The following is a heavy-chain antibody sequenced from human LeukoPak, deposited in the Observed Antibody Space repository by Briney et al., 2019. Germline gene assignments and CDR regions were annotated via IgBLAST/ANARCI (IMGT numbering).Heavy chain of an antibody. J-gene: IGHJ4*02. CDR3: ARDYYDSSGYYYFDY. CDR2: ITSSSSYI. Sequence: GGSLRLSCAASGFTFSSYSMNWVRQGLGKGLEWVSSITSSSSYIYYADSVKGRFTISRDNAKNSLYLQMNSLRAEDTAVYYCARDYYDSSGYYYFDYWGQGTLVTVSS. D-gene: IGHD3-22*01. CDR1: GFTFSSYS. V-gene: IGHV3-21*01.